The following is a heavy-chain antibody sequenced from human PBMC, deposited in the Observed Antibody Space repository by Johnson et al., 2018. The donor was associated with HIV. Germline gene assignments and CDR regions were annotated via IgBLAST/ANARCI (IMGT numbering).Heavy chain of an antibody. CDR2: IKSRTDGETT. CDR3: YDFWIGQGFDV. Sequence: VQLVESGGGLVQPGGSLRLSCAASGLSFSRSWMHWVRQAPGKGLVWVGRIKSRTDGETTAYAAPVKDRFTISRDDSKNTLYLEMSSLKTEDTAVYFCYDFWIGQGFDVWGQGTKVTVSS. D-gene: IGHD3/OR15-3a*01. CDR1: GLSFSRSW. V-gene: IGHV3-15*01. J-gene: IGHJ3*01.